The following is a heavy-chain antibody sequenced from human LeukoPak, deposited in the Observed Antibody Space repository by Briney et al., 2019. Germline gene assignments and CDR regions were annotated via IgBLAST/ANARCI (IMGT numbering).Heavy chain of an antibody. Sequence: SETLSLTCAVYGESFSGYYWSWLRQPPGKGLEWIGEINHSGSTNYNPSLKSRVTISVDTSKNQFSLKLSSVTAADTAVYYCASFRGKGSGWRYGMDVWGKGTTVTVSS. J-gene: IGHJ6*04. CDR2: INHSGST. D-gene: IGHD6-19*01. CDR3: ASFRGKGSGWRYGMDV. V-gene: IGHV4-34*01. CDR1: GESFSGYY.